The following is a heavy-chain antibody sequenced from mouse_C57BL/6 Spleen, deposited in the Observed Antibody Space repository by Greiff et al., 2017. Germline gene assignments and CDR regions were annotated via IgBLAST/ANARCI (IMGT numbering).Heavy chain of an antibody. Sequence: VQLQQSGPELVKPGASVKISCKASGYAFSSSWMNWVKQRPGTGLEWIGRIYPGDGDTNYNGKFKGKATLTADKSSSTAYMQLSSLTSEDSAVYFCARDDVGYWGQGTTLTVSS. J-gene: IGHJ2*01. CDR3: ARDDVGY. CDR2: IYPGDGDT. V-gene: IGHV1-82*01. D-gene: IGHD2-12*01. CDR1: GYAFSSSW.